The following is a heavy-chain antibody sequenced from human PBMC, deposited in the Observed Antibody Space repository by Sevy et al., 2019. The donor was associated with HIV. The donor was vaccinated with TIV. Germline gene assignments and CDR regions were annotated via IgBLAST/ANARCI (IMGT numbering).Heavy chain of an antibody. D-gene: IGHD6-13*01. Sequence: GGSLRLSCAASGFTFSRNGMHWVRQVPGKGLEWVALISYDGDSKNYADSVKGRFTISRDNSQNTVYLHMNSLRSEDPAVYYCAKESVSWYLDFWGQGTLVTVSS. CDR3: AKESVSWYLDF. CDR1: GFTFSRNG. V-gene: IGHV3-30*18. CDR2: ISYDGDSK. J-gene: IGHJ4*02.